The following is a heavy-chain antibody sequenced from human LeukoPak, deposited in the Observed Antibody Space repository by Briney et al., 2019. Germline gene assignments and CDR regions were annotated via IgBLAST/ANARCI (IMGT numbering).Heavy chain of an antibody. J-gene: IGHJ3*02. CDR1: GFTFSSYA. V-gene: IGHV3-23*01. Sequence: PGGSLRLSCAASGFTFSSYAMSWVRQAPGKGLEWVSTISSSGSSAYYADSVKGRFTISRDTAKNTLDLQMNSLRAEDTAIYYCARVYYDNSHTRKDAFDIWGQGTMVTVSS. D-gene: IGHD3-22*01. CDR3: ARVYYDNSHTRKDAFDI. CDR2: ISSSGSSA.